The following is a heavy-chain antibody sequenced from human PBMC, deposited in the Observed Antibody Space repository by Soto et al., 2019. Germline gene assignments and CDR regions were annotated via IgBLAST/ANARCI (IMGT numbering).Heavy chain of an antibody. Sequence: ASVKVSCKASGYTFTGYYIHWVRQAPGQGLEWMGWINPNSGGTDYAQKFQGRVTMTRDTSISTAYMELSRLRSDDTAVYYCASFWIAARDDAFDMWGQGTMVPV. J-gene: IGHJ3*02. CDR2: INPNSGGT. D-gene: IGHD6-6*01. V-gene: IGHV1-2*02. CDR1: GYTFTGYY. CDR3: ASFWIAARDDAFDM.